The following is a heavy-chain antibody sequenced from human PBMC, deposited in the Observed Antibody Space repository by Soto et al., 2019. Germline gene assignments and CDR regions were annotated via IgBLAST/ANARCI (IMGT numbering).Heavy chain of an antibody. Sequence: SETLSLTCTVSGGPISSYYWSWIRQPPGKGLEWIGYIYYSGSTNYNPSLKSRVTISVDTSKNQFSLKLSSVTAADTAVYYCARGGSSWYNWFDPWGQGTLVTVSS. J-gene: IGHJ5*02. D-gene: IGHD6-13*01. CDR1: GGPISSYY. V-gene: IGHV4-59*01. CDR2: IYYSGST. CDR3: ARGGSSWYNWFDP.